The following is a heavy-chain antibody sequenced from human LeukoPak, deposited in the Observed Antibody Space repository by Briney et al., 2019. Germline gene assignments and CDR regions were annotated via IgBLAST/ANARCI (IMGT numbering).Heavy chain of an antibody. V-gene: IGHV1-8*01. CDR2: MNPNSGNT. D-gene: IGHD3-3*01. J-gene: IGHJ3*02. CDR3: ARGSVLRFLEWLLPLGAFDI. CDR1: GYTFTSYD. Sequence: ASVKVSCKAPGYTFTSYDINWVRQATGQGLEWMGWMNPNSGNTGYAQKFQGRVTMTRNTSISTAYMELSSLRSEDTAVYYCARGSVLRFLEWLLPLGAFDIWGQGTMVTISS.